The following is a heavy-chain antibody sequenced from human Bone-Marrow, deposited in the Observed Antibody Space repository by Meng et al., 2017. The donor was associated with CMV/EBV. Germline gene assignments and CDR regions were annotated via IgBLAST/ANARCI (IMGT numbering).Heavy chain of an antibody. Sequence: GEFPKIFCAASGFTFSRYWMSWVRQAPGKGLEWVANIKQDGSEKHYVDSVKGRFSISRDNAKNPMYLQMNSLRVEDTAVYYCARGPRWLDPWGQGTLVTVSS. V-gene: IGHV3-7*04. CDR3: ARGPRWLDP. CDR1: GFTFSRYW. J-gene: IGHJ5*02. CDR2: IKQDGSEK.